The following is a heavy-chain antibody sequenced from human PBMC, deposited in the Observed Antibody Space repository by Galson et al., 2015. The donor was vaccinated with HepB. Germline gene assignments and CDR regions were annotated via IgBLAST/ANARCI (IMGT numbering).Heavy chain of an antibody. J-gene: IGHJ4*02. CDR1: GFTFSSYW. V-gene: IGHV3-74*01. Sequence: SLRLSCAASGFTFSSYWMHWVRQAPGKGLVWVSSIKSDGSNTNYADSVKGRFTISRDNAKNTLYLQMNSLRAEDTAVYYCAREDWTTLLGRPRLFDYWGQGTLVTVSS. CDR2: IKSDGSNT. CDR3: AREDWTTLLGRPRLFDY. D-gene: IGHD3-16*01.